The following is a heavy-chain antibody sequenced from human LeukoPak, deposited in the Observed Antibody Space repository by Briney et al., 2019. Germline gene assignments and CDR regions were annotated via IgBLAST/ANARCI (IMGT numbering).Heavy chain of an antibody. Sequence: GESLKISCKGSGYSFTSYWIGWVRQMPGKGLEWMGIIYPGDSDTRYSPSFQGQVTTSADKSISTAYLQWSSLKASDTAMYYCARQEQNYDILTGSHKSYYYYYMDVWGKGTTVTVSS. V-gene: IGHV5-51*01. J-gene: IGHJ6*03. CDR1: GYSFTSYW. D-gene: IGHD3-9*01. CDR3: ARQEQNYDILTGSHKSYYYYYMDV. CDR2: IYPGDSDT.